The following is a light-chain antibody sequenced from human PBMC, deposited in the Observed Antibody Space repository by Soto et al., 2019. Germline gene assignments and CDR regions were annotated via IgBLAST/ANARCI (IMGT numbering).Light chain of an antibody. Sequence: IQMTQSPSTLSASVGDTVTITCRASQTISVSLAWYRQKPGKAPNLLIYAASSLQSGVPSRFSGSGSGTEFTLTISSLQPEDFATYFCLQHNSYPYTIGQGTKLEIK. CDR3: LQHNSYPYT. CDR1: QTISVS. J-gene: IGKJ2*01. CDR2: AAS. V-gene: IGKV1-5*01.